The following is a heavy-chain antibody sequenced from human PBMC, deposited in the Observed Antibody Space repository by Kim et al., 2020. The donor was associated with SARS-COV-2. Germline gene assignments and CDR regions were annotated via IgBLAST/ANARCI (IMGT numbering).Heavy chain of an antibody. Sequence: SETLSLTCTVSGGSISSSSYYWGWIRQPPGKGLEWIGSIYYSGSTYYNPSLKSRVTISVDTSKNQFSLKLSSVTAADTAVYYCARRRGGFDPWGQGTLVTVSS. CDR2: IYYSGST. J-gene: IGHJ5*02. CDR1: GGSISSSSYY. CDR3: ARRRGGFDP. V-gene: IGHV4-39*01.